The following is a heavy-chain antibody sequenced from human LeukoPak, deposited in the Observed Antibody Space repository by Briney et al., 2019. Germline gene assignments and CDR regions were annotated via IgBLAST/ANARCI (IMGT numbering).Heavy chain of an antibody. D-gene: IGHD2-15*01. CDR2: IKSKTDGGTT. CDR1: GFTFRNAG. CDR3: TAASDY. Sequence: GGSLGFSWAASGFTFRNAGISWVRKAPGKGLEWVGRIKSKTDGGTTDYAAPVKGRFTISRDDSKNTLYLQMNSLKTEDTAVYYCTAASDYWGQGTLVTVSS. V-gene: IGHV3-15*01. J-gene: IGHJ4*02.